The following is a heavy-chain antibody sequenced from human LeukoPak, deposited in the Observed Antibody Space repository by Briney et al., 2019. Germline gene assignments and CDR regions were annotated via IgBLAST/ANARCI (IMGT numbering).Heavy chain of an antibody. Sequence: PGGSLRLSCAASGFTFSSYAMHWVRQAPGKGLEWVAVISYDGSNKYYADSVKGRFTISRDNAKNSLYLQMNSLRAEDTALYYCARDLGSLGATGSAYWGQGTLVTVSS. CDR3: ARDLGSLGATGSAY. CDR1: GFTFSSYA. J-gene: IGHJ4*02. CDR2: ISYDGSNK. V-gene: IGHV3-30*04. D-gene: IGHD1-26*01.